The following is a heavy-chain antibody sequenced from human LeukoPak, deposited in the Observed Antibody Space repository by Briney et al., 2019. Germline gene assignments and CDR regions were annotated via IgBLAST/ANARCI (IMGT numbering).Heavy chain of an antibody. V-gene: IGHV4-59*08. D-gene: IGHD2-8*01. J-gene: IGHJ2*01. Sequence: PSETLSLTCTASGASISSDYWSWIRQPPGKGLAMIGFISYSGSTTYNPSLKSRVTISVDTSRSQFSLKLTSVTAAVTAVYYCARLGSNNGWYWHFDVWGRGTLVTVSS. CDR3: ARLGSNNGWYWHFDV. CDR1: GASISSDY. CDR2: ISYSGST.